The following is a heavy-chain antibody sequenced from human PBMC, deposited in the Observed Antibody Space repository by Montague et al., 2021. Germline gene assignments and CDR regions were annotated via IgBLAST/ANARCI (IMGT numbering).Heavy chain of an antibody. V-gene: IGHV3-30*04. Sequence: SLRLSCAASGFTFSSYAMHWVRQAPGKGLEWVAVVSYDGTNKYYXDYVKGRFTISRDNSKNTLYLQMNSLRAEDTAVYYCARGGFRITMIVVLSDAFDIWGQGTMVTVSS. CDR3: ARGGFRITMIVVLSDAFDI. CDR2: VSYDGTNK. J-gene: IGHJ3*02. D-gene: IGHD3-22*01. CDR1: GFTFSSYA.